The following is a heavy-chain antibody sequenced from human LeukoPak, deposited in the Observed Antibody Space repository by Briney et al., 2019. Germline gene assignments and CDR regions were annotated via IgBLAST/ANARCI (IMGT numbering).Heavy chain of an antibody. V-gene: IGHV3-23*01. J-gene: IGHJ4*02. CDR2: LSGCVLST. Sequence: GGSLRLTCAASGFIFSSYAMSWVRQARGKELQWVSALSGCVLSTYYADPVKGRFTNSRDNSKNTLYLQMNSLRAEDTAVYYCAKGGESSSWLFDYWGQGTLVPVSS. CDR1: GFIFSSYA. D-gene: IGHD6-13*01. CDR3: AKGGESSSWLFDY.